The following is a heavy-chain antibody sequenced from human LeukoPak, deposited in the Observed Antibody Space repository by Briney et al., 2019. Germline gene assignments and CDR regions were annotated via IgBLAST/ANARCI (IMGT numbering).Heavy chain of an antibody. CDR3: AKDEVVAAMGYYYYYGMDV. J-gene: IGHJ6*02. CDR1: GFTFSSYA. V-gene: IGHV3-23*01. D-gene: IGHD2-15*01. Sequence: PGGSLRLSCAASGFTFSSYAMSWVRQAPGKGLEWVSAISGSGGSTYYADSVKGRFTISRDNSKNTLYLQMNSLRAEDTAVYYCAKDEVVAAMGYYYYYGMDVWGQGTTVTVSS. CDR2: ISGSGGST.